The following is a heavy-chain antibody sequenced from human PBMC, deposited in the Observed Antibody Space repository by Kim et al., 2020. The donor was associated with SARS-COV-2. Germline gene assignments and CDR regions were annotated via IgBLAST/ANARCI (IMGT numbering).Heavy chain of an antibody. V-gene: IGHV4-31*03. CDR2: IYYSGST. J-gene: IGHJ3*02. CDR1: GGSISSGGYY. CDR3: ARGSGCSSTSCYNVPDDAFDI. Sequence: SETLSLTCTVSGGSISSGGYYWSWIRQHPGKGLEWIGYIYYSGSTYYNPSLKSRVTISVDTSKNQFSLKLSSVTAADTAVYYCARGSGCSSTSCYNVPDDAFDIWGQGTMVTVSS. D-gene: IGHD2-2*02.